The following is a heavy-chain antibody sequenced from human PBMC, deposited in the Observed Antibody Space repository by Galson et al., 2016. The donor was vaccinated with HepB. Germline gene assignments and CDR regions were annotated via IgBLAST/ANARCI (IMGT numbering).Heavy chain of an antibody. D-gene: IGHD1-1*01. CDR2: ISTRRPT. CDR3: AKERLVRRIFDH. CDR1: GFVFSNFG. J-gene: IGHJ4*02. V-gene: IGHV3-23*01. Sequence: SLRLSCAASGFVFSNFGFSWVRQAPGKGLEWVACISTRRPTYYSDSVQGRFTISRDNSNNTLYLQMNGLRAEDTAVYYCAKERLVRRIFDHWGQGTLLTVSS.